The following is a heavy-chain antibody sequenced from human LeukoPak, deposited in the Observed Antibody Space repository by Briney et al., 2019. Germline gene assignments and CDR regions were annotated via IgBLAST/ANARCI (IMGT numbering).Heavy chain of an antibody. Sequence: GGSLRLSCAASGITFSSYGMSWVRQTPGKGLEWVSSISSTGGTTYYADSVKGRFTISRDNSKNTLYLQMNSLRAEDTAIYYCAKNGDRGAYCTGGTCYPYFYYYMDVWGKGTTVTI. V-gene: IGHV3-23*01. CDR1: GITFSSYG. D-gene: IGHD2-15*01. CDR3: AKNGDRGAYCTGGTCYPYFYYYMDV. J-gene: IGHJ6*03. CDR2: ISSTGGTT.